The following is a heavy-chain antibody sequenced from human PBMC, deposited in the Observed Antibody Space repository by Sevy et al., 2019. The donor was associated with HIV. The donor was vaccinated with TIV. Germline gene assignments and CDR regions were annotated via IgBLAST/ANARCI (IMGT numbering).Heavy chain of an antibody. CDR3: AREGGTKPHDY. CDR2: LSFGCGEI. V-gene: IGHV3-23*01. Sequence: GGSLRLSCAASGFTFSKYSMSWVRQPPGKGLEWVSTLSFGCGEINYADPLKGRFTISRDKSKSLLYLQMNNVRPEDTAVYYCAREGGTKPHDYWGQGTLVTVSS. D-gene: IGHD2-8*01. J-gene: IGHJ4*02. CDR1: GFTFSKYS.